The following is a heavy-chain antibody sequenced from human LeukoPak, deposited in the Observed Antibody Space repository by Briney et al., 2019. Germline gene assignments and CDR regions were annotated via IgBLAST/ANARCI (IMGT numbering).Heavy chain of an antibody. Sequence: SETLSLTCAVSGDSISSNYWWTWVRQPPGKGLEWIGKINHSGSTNYNPSLKSRVTISVDTSKNQFSLKLSSVTAADTAVYYCARPHYGSGSYDYWGQGTLVTVSS. D-gene: IGHD3-10*01. J-gene: IGHJ4*02. V-gene: IGHV4-4*02. CDR1: GDSISSNYW. CDR2: INHSGST. CDR3: ARPHYGSGSYDY.